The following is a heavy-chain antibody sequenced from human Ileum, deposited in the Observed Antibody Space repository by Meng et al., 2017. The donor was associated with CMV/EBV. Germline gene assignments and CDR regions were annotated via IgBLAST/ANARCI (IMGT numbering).Heavy chain of an antibody. J-gene: IGHJ4*02. CDR3: ARDGGRENYFDY. Sequence: ASVKVSCKASGYTFTSYYMHWVRQAPGQGLEWMGIINPSGGSTSYAKKFQGRVTMTRDTSTSTVYMELSSLRSEDTAVYYCARDGGRENYFDYWGQGTLVTVSS. V-gene: IGHV1-46*01. CDR1: GYTFTSYY. D-gene: IGHD1-26*01. CDR2: INPSGGST.